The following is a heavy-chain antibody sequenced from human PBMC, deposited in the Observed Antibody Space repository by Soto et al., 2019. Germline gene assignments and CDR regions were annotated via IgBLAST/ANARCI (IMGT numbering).Heavy chain of an antibody. CDR3: ARGKRARPGFDY. J-gene: IGHJ4*02. D-gene: IGHD6-6*01. Sequence: ASVKVSCKASGYTFTSYAMHWVRQAPGQRLEWMGWINAGNGNTKYSQKFQGRVTITRDTSASTAYMELSSLRSEDTAVYYCARGKRARPGFDYWGQGTLVTVSS. CDR1: GYTFTSYA. CDR2: INAGNGNT. V-gene: IGHV1-3*01.